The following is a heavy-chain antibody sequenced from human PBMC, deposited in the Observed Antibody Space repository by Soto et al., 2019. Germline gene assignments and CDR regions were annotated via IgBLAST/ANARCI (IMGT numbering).Heavy chain of an antibody. CDR3: ARESDYYGSGSYRLTSHGLNWFDP. V-gene: IGHV4-31*03. CDR2: IYYSGST. CDR1: GGSISSGGYY. D-gene: IGHD3-10*01. J-gene: IGHJ5*02. Sequence: SETLSLTCTVSGGSISSGGYYWSWIRQHPGKGLEWIGYIYYSGSTYYNPSLKSRVTISVDTSKNQFSLRLSSVTAADTAVYYCARESDYYGSGSYRLTSHGLNWFDPWGQGTLVTVSS.